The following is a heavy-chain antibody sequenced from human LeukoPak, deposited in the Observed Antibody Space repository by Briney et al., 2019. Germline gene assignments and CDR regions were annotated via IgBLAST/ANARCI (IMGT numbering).Heavy chain of an antibody. CDR3: ARPNCSSTSCYGYFDY. CDR1: GYSFTSYC. Sequence: GESLMISCKGSGYSFTSYCIGWVGQMPGKGLQGMGIVYPCDSDTKYSPSFQGQVTISAHKSISTAYLQWSSLKASDTAMYYCARPNCSSTSCYGYFDYWGQGALVTVSS. D-gene: IGHD2-2*01. CDR2: VYPCDSDT. V-gene: IGHV5-51*01. J-gene: IGHJ4*02.